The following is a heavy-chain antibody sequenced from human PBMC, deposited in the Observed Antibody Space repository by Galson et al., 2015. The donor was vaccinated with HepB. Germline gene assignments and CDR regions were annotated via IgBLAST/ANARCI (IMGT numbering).Heavy chain of an antibody. D-gene: IGHD2-15*01. CDR2: INAGNGNT. V-gene: IGHV1-3*01. Sequence: SVKVSCKASGYTFTSYAMHWVRQAPGQRLEWMGWINAGNGNTKYSQKFQGRVTITRDTSASIAYMGLSSLRSEDTAVYYCGIGRSSGVDYWGQGTLVTVSS. CDR3: GIGRSSGVDY. CDR1: GYTFTSYA. J-gene: IGHJ4*02.